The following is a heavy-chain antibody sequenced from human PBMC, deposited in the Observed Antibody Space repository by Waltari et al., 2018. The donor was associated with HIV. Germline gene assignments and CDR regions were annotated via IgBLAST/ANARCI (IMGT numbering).Heavy chain of an antibody. Sequence: EVQLVESGGGLVKPGGSLRLSCAASGFTFSNAWMSWVRQAPGKGLGWVGRIKSKTDGGTTDYAAPVKGRFTISRDDSKNTLYLQMNSLKTEDTAVYYCTTTPLGLWFGTYYFDYWGQGTLVTVSS. D-gene: IGHD3-10*01. CDR1: GFTFSNAW. V-gene: IGHV3-15*01. J-gene: IGHJ4*02. CDR3: TTTPLGLWFGTYYFDY. CDR2: IKSKTDGGTT.